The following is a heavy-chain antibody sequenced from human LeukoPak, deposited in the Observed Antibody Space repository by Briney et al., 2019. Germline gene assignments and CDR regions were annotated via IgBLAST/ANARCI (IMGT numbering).Heavy chain of an antibody. J-gene: IGHJ4*02. CDR1: GGSISSSSYY. V-gene: IGHV4-39*01. CDR3: ARLRVTMIVVAIAYFDY. CDR2: IYYSGST. Sequence: SETLSLTCTVSGGSISSSSYYWCWIRQPPGKGLEWIGSIYYSGSTYYNPSLKSRVTISVDTSKNQFSLKLSSVTAADTAVYYCARLRVTMIVVAIAYFDYWGQGTLVTVSS. D-gene: IGHD3-22*01.